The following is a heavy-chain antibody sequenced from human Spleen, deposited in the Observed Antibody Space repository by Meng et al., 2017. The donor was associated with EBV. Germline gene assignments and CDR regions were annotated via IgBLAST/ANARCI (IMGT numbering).Heavy chain of an antibody. D-gene: IGHD6-13*01. V-gene: IGHV1-18*01. J-gene: IGHJ4*02. CDR1: GYTFNAYP. Sequence: QVWRSGGERSKPGAAVKGAWKALGYTFNAYPITWVRKAHGKGLEWMVWISAYDAKTKYPQRLQGRVTMTTDTSTRTAYMELRSLRSDDTAVYYCARERGSSWYRDYWGQGTLVTVSS. CDR2: ISAYDAKT. CDR3: ARERGSSWYRDY.